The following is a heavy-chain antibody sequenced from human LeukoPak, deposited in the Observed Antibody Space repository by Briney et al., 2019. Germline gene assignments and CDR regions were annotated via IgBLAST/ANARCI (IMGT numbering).Heavy chain of an antibody. Sequence: ASVKVSCKASGYTFTGYYMHWVRQAPGQGLEWMGWINPNSGGTNYAQKFQGRVTMTRDTSISTAYMELSRLRSDDTAVYYCARVRGGGSIPSYYYYGMDVWGQGTTVTVSS. J-gene: IGHJ6*02. CDR3: ARVRGGGSIPSYYYYGMDV. V-gene: IGHV1-2*02. D-gene: IGHD5-12*01. CDR2: INPNSGGT. CDR1: GYTFTGYY.